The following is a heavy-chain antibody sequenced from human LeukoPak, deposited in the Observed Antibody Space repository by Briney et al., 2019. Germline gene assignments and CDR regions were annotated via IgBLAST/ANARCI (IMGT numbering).Heavy chain of an antibody. CDR1: GGTFSSYA. Sequence: SVKVSCKASGGTFSSYAISWVRQAPGQGLEWMGGIIPIFGTANYAQKFQGRVTMTEDTSTDTAYMELSSLRSEDTAVYYCATGAGLGLYYYYGMDVWGQGTTVTVSS. CDR2: IIPIFGTA. V-gene: IGHV1-69*06. J-gene: IGHJ6*02. CDR3: ATGAGLGLYYYYGMDV. D-gene: IGHD3/OR15-3a*01.